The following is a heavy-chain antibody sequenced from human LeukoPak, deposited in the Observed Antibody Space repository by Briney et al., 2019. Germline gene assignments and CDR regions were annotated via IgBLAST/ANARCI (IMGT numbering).Heavy chain of an antibody. CDR3: ARDRDDSVYDFWSGHYKYYYYMDV. Sequence: VASVRVSCKASGYTFTSYGINWVRQAPGQGLEWMGWISAYNGNTNYAEKLQGRVSMTTDTPTSTAYMELRSLRSDDTAVYYCARDRDDSVYDFWSGHYKYYYYMDVWGKGTTVTVTS. D-gene: IGHD3-3*01. J-gene: IGHJ6*03. CDR2: ISAYNGNT. V-gene: IGHV1-18*01. CDR1: GYTFTSYG.